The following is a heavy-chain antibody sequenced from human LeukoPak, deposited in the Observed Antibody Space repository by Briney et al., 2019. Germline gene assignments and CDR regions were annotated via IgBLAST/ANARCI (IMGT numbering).Heavy chain of an antibody. J-gene: IGHJ4*02. CDR1: GFTVSSNS. Sequence: GGSLRLSCTVSGFTVSSNSMSWVRQAPGKGLEWVSFIYSAGNTHYSDSVKGRFTISRDNAKNSLYLQMNSLKPEDTAVYYCARVAEAAAFDSWGQGTLVTVSS. V-gene: IGHV3-53*01. D-gene: IGHD6-13*01. CDR2: IYSAGNT. CDR3: ARVAEAAAFDS.